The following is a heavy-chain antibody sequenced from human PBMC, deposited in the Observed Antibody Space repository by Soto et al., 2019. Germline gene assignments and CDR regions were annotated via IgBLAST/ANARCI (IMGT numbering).Heavy chain of an antibody. V-gene: IGHV3-30*18. CDR3: AKVFGLPSPWLVSEGMDA. CDR1: GFSFSAYG. D-gene: IGHD6-19*01. CDR2: ISYDGSNK. J-gene: IGHJ6*02. Sequence: QVKLVESGGGVVQPGKSLRLSCAASGFSFSAYGMHWVRQAPGKGLQWVAVISYDGSNKYYVDSVKGRFTISRDNSNNTLYRERNSLRPDGTAIYYCAKVFGLPSPWLVSEGMDAWGQGTTVTVSS.